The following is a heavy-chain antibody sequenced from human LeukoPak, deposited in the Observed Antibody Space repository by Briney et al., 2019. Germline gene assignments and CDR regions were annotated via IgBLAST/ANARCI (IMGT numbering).Heavy chain of an antibody. V-gene: IGHV4-59*12. CDR3: ARSGSYPYYYYMDV. CDR2: IYDSGIT. J-gene: IGHJ6*03. D-gene: IGHD3-10*01. CDR1: GVPISRYY. Sequence: SETLSLTCTVSGVPISRYYWSWIRQPPGKGLEWIGHIYDSGITNYNPSLKSRVTISVDTSKNQFSLKLSSVTAADTAVYYCARSGSYPYYYYMDVWGKGTTVTVSS.